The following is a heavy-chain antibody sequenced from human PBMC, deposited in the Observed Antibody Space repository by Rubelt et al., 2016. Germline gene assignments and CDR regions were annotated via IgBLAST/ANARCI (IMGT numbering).Heavy chain of an antibody. J-gene: IGHJ3*02. CDR2: INHSGST. CDR1: GGSFSGYY. V-gene: IGHV4-34*01. CDR3: ARAGVTTADAFDI. D-gene: IGHD4-11*01. Sequence: QVQLQQWGAGLLKPSETLSLTCAVYGGSFSGYYWSWIRQPPGKGLAWIGEINHSGSTNYNPSLKSRVTISVDTSKNQFSLKLSSVTASDTAVYYCARAGVTTADAFDIWGQGTMVTVSS.